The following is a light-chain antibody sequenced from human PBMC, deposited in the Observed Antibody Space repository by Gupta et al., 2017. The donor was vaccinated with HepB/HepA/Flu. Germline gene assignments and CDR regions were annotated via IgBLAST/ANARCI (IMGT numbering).Light chain of an antibody. CDR1: SSDVGGYNY. V-gene: IGLV2-14*01. Sequence: QSALTQPASVSGSPGQSITISCTRTSSDVGGYNYVSWYQQHPGKAPKLMIYDVSNRPSGVSNRFSGSKSGNTASLTISGLQAEDEADYYCSSYTSSSTPGWVFGGGTKLTVL. CDR2: DVS. CDR3: SSYTSSSTPGWV. J-gene: IGLJ3*02.